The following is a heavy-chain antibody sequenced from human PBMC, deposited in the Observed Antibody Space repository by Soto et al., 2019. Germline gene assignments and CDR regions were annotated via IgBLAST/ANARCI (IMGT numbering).Heavy chain of an antibody. V-gene: IGHV3-30*18. CDR1: GFIFSSYG. CDR3: AKELRVLECFFFFEQ. D-gene: IGHD3-3*01. J-gene: IGHJ4*02. Sequence: GGSLRLSCEASGFIFSSYGMHWVRQAPGKGLEWVAVISYDGSNTYYADSAKGRFTISRDNSRNTVYLQMNSLRAEDTAVYYCAKELRVLECFFFFEQWGQGTLVTVSS. CDR2: ISYDGSNT.